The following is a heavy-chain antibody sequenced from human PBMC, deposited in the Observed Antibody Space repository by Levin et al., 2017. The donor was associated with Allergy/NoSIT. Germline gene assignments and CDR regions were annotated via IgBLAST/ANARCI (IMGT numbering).Heavy chain of an antibody. V-gene: IGHV4-34*01. CDR1: GGSFRGYY. CDR2: ITHSGST. D-gene: IGHD2-2*01. J-gene: IGHJ5*02. CDR3: ENSGRHYCSNTSCDWLPSWFDP. Sequence: PSETLSLTCAIYGGSFRGYYWSWIRQPPGKGLEWIGEITHSGSTNYNPSLKSRVTISIDTSKNQFSLKLRSVTAADTAVYYCENSGRHYCSNTSCDWLPSWFDPWGQGALVTVSS.